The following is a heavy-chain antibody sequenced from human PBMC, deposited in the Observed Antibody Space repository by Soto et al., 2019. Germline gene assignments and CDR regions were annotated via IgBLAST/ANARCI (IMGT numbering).Heavy chain of an antibody. CDR3: ARAPYLGDHQY. CDR2: ISAYSGKT. D-gene: IGHD3-16*01. CDR1: GYNFTTYG. J-gene: IGHJ4*02. V-gene: IGHV1-18*01. Sequence: QVQLVQSGGEVKKPGASVKVSCKTSGYNFTTYGISWVRQAPGQGLEWVGWISAYSGKTHYAQKFQGKVTMTTDTATNTAYLELRSLISDDTAVYYCARAPYLGDHQYWGQGTLVTVSS.